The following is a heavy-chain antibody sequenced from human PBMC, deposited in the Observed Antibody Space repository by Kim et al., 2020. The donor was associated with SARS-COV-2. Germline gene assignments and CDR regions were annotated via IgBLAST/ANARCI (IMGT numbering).Heavy chain of an antibody. CDR1: GGTFSSYA. V-gene: IGHV1-69*13. J-gene: IGHJ6*02. CDR2: IIPIFGTA. CDR3: ARVPGLYSSSSNYYYYYGMDV. D-gene: IGHD6-6*01. Sequence: SVKVSCKASGGTFSSYAISWVRQAPGQGLEWMGGIIPIFGTANYAQKFQGRVTITADESTSTAYMELSSLRSEDTAVYYCARVPGLYSSSSNYYYYYGMDVWGQGTTVTVSS.